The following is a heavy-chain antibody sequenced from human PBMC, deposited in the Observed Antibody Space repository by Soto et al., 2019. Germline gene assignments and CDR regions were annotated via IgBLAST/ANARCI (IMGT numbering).Heavy chain of an antibody. CDR3: ARNGYYGSGSYQFYYYYGMDI. D-gene: IGHD3-10*01. Sequence: LSLTCAVSGGSISSSNWWSWVRQPPGKGLEWIGEIYHSGSTNDNPSLKSRVTISVDKSKNQFSLKLSSVTAADTAVYYCARNGYYGSGSYQFYYYYGMDIWGQGTTVTVSS. CDR1: GGSISSSNW. J-gene: IGHJ6*02. CDR2: IYHSGST. V-gene: IGHV4-4*02.